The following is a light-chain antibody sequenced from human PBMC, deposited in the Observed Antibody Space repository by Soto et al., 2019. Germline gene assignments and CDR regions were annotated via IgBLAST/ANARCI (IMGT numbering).Light chain of an antibody. V-gene: IGKV1-39*01. J-gene: IGKJ5*01. CDR1: QSISSS. CDR3: QKSYSTPPA. CDR2: AES. Sequence: DIQMTQSPSSLSASVAETITITCRASQSISSSLNWFQHSPGQPPKLLLFAESNLHAGVPHRFSGSGSGTSLSLTIHSLQPEDFATYYCQKSYSTPPAFGQGTRLEIK.